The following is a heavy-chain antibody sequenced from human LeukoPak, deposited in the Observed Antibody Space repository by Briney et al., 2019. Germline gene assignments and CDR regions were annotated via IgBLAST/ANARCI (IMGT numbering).Heavy chain of an antibody. J-gene: IGHJ4*02. CDR2: IKQDGSEK. V-gene: IGHV3-7*01. Sequence: GGSLRLSCAASGFTFSSYWMSWVRQAPGKGLDWVANIKQDGSEKYYVDSVKGRFTISRDNAKNSLFLQMNSLRAEDTAVYFCAISATARGGFDFWGQGTLVTVSS. CDR1: GFTFSSYW. D-gene: IGHD6-25*01. CDR3: AISATARGGFDF.